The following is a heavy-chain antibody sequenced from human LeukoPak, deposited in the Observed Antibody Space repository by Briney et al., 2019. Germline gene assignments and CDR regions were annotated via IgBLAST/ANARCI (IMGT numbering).Heavy chain of an antibody. CDR2: INQDGGAV. V-gene: IGHV3-7*05. Sequence: GGSLRLSCAASGFIFNVRWMSWVRQAPGKGLEWVANINQDGGAVHYVDSVKGRFTISRDNAENSLYLQMDSLRVEDTAVYYCARADTGRGAIVGGTDDHLGQGTLVTVSS. CDR3: ARADTGRGAIVGGTDDH. J-gene: IGHJ5*02. D-gene: IGHD1-26*01. CDR1: GFIFNVRW.